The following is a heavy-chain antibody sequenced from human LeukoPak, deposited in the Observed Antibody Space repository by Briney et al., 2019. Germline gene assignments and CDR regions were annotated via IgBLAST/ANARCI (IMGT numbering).Heavy chain of an antibody. D-gene: IGHD5-24*01. CDR3: ARPRGNVEMARIPFDY. CDR1: GFTFSSYS. Sequence: NTGGSLRLSCAASGFTFSSYSMNWVRQAPGKGLEWVSSISSSSSYIYYADSVKGQFTISRDNAKNSVDLQMNSLRAEDTAVYYCARPRGNVEMARIPFDYWGQGTLVTVSS. CDR2: ISSSSSYI. J-gene: IGHJ4*02. V-gene: IGHV3-21*01.